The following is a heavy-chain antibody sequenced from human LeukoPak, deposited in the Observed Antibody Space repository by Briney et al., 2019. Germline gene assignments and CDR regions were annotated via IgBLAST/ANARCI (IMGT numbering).Heavy chain of an antibody. V-gene: IGHV3-74*01. CDR2: INSDGSST. Sequence: GGSLRLSCAASGFSFSTTWMHWVRQAPGKGLVWVSRINSDGSSTSYADSVKGRFTISRDNAKNTLYLQTNSLRAEDTAVYYCARDLRWFGLLQHWGQGTLVTVSS. CDR1: GFSFSTTW. J-gene: IGHJ1*01. CDR3: ARDLRWFGLLQH. D-gene: IGHD3-10*01.